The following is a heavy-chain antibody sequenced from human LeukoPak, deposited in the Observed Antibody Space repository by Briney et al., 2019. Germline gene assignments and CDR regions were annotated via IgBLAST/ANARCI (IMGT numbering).Heavy chain of an antibody. CDR2: ISGSGGST. J-gene: IGHJ4*02. D-gene: IGHD6-19*01. CDR1: GCSFSSYA. Sequence: GGSLSLSCAASGCSFSSYAMSWVRQPPGKGLEWVSAISGSGGSTYYPASEKGRSIISRDNSKNTLYLQMNSLRAEDTAVKDCAKDSPLSVADDYWGQGTLVTVSS. V-gene: IGHV3-23*01. CDR3: AKDSPLSVADDY.